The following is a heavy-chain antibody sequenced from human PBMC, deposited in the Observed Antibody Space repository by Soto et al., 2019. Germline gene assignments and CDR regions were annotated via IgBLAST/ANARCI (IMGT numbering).Heavy chain of an antibody. V-gene: IGHV5-51*01. J-gene: IGHJ4*02. CDR3: ARPGYYDSSGFFNFDH. CDR2: IYPDDSDT. Sequence: EVQLVQSGAEVKKTGESLKISCKASGYSFNTYWIGWVCQLPGKGLEWMGIIYPDDSDTRYSPSFQGQVTISADKSFTTVYLQWNSLKASDTAIYYCARPGYYDSSGFFNFDHWGQGTLVTVSS. CDR1: GYSFNTYW. D-gene: IGHD3-22*01.